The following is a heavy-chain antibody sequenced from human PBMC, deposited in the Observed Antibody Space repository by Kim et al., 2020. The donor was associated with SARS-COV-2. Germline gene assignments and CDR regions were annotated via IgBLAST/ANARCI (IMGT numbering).Heavy chain of an antibody. J-gene: IGHJ4*02. V-gene: IGHV1-2*02. CDR3: ARGLNYYDSSGYSSYFDY. Sequence: ASVKVSCKASGYTFTGYYMHWVRQAPGQGLEWMGWINPNSGGTNYAQKFQGRVTMTRDTSISTAYMELSRLRSDDTAVYYCARGLNYYDSSGYSSYFDYWGQGTLVTVSS. D-gene: IGHD3-22*01. CDR1: GYTFTGYY. CDR2: INPNSGGT.